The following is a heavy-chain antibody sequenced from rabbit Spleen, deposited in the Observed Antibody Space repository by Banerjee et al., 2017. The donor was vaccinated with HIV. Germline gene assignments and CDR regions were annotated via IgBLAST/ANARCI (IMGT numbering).Heavy chain of an antibody. CDR1: GFSFNSGHY. CDR3: ARDAAGREDFNL. D-gene: IGHD4-2*01. Sequence: QEQLVESGGGLVKPGASLTLTCKASGFSFNSGHYMCWVRQAPGKGLEWIACIYTGSSGDTYYASWAKGRFTISKASSTTVTLQMTSLTAADTATYFCARDAAGREDFNLWGQGTLVTVS. CDR2: IYTGSSGDT. V-gene: IGHV1S45*01. J-gene: IGHJ4*01.